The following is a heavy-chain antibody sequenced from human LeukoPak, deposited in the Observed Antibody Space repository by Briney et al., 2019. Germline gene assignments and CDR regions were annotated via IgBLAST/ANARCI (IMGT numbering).Heavy chain of an antibody. CDR2: ISSSSSYI. D-gene: IGHD1-14*01. J-gene: IGHJ4*02. CDR1: GFTFSSYS. Sequence: GGSLRLSCAASGFTFSSYSMNWVRQAPGKGLEWVSSISSSSSYIYYADSVKGRFTISRDNAKNSLYLQMNSLRAEDTAVYYCAKPARTDYADYWGQGTLVTVS. V-gene: IGHV3-21*01. CDR3: AKPARTDYADY.